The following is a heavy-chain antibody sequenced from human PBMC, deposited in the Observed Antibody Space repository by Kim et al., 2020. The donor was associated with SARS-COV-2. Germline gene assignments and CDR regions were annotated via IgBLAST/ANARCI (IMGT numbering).Heavy chain of an antibody. CDR2: ISGSGGST. V-gene: IGHV3-23*01. CDR1: GFTFSSHA. J-gene: IGHJ4*02. Sequence: GGSLRLSCAASGFTFSSHAMSWVRQAPGKGLEWVSAISGSGGSTYYADSVKGRFTISRDNSKNTLYLQMNSLRAEDTAVYYCAKDRRATVTTRGVTCDYWGQGTLVTVSS. CDR3: AKDRRATVTTRGVTCDY. D-gene: IGHD4-17*01.